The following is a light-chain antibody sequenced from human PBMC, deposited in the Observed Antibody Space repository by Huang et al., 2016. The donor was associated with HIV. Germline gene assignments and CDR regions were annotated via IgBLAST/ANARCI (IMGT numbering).Light chain of an antibody. J-gene: IGKJ5*01. CDR2: DAS. Sequence: PGARATVPCRASQNINDFLAWYQQTPGQPPRLLIYDASTRASGIPARFSGNGSGTHFTLMISSLEPEDFAIYYCQQRSTWPRSITFGQGTRLEI. V-gene: IGKV3-11*01. CDR3: QQRSTWPRSIT. CDR1: QNINDF.